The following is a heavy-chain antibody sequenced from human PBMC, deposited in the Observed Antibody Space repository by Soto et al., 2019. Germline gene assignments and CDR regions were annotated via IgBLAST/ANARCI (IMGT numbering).Heavy chain of an antibody. CDR3: TRDPRITDF. J-gene: IGHJ4*02. D-gene: IGHD3-16*01. Sequence: QVRLVESGGGLVKPEGSLTLSCAASGFSLRDYYMTWIRQAPGKGLELLSYINPGGDVIKYVDSVKGRFTISRDNAKNSLYLHMHNLRAEDTAVYYCTRDPRITDFWGQGTLVTVSS. V-gene: IGHV3-11*01. CDR2: INPGGDVI. CDR1: GFSLRDYY.